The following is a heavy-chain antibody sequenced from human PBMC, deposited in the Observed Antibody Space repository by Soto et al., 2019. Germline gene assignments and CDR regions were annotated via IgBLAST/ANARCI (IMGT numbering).Heavy chain of an antibody. Sequence: GGSLRLSCAASGFTFSYYATSWVRQAPGKGLEWVSSISSGGGSPYYADSVKGRFTISRNNSKNTLFLQMNSLRAEDTAVYYCAKGDGRIVPRHFDYWGQGTLVTVSS. CDR3: AKGDGRIVPRHFDY. J-gene: IGHJ4*02. CDR2: ISSGGGSP. D-gene: IGHD1-26*01. V-gene: IGHV3-23*01. CDR1: GFTFSYYA.